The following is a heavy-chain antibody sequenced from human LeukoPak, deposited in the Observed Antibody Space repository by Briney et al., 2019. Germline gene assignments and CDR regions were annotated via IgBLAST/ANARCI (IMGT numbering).Heavy chain of an antibody. CDR3: AKDVEAVAGTSDY. J-gene: IGHJ4*02. CDR2: IWYDGSNK. CDR1: GFTFSSYG. V-gene: IGHV3-33*06. D-gene: IGHD6-19*01. Sequence: GGSLRLSCAASGFTFSSYGMHWVRQAPGKGLEWVAVIWYDGSNKYYADSVKGRFTISRDNSKNTLYLQMNSLRAEDTAVYYCAKDVEAVAGTSDYWGQGTLVTVSS.